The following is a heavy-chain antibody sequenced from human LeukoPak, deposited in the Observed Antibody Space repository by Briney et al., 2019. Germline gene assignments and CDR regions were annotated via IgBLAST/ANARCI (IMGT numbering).Heavy chain of an antibody. CDR2: IGTAGDT. D-gene: IGHD4-23*01. Sequence: GGSLRLSCAASGFTFSSYDMHWVRQATGKGLEWVSAIGTAGDTYYPGSVKGRFTISGENAKNTLYLQMNSLRAEDTAVYYCARVSGYGANPGAFDIWGQGTMVTVSS. CDR3: ARVSGYGANPGAFDI. J-gene: IGHJ3*02. CDR1: GFTFSSYD. V-gene: IGHV3-13*01.